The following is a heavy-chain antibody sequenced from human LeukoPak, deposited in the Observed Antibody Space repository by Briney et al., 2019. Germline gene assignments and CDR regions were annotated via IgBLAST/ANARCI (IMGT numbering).Heavy chain of an antibody. D-gene: IGHD3-16*01. CDR1: GYTLTELS. Sequence: ASVKVSCKVSGYTLTELSMHWVRQAPGKGLEWMGGFDPEDGETIYAQKFRGRVTMTEDTSTDTAYMELSSLRSEDTAVYYCATCHWGSSSLCYWGQGTLVTVSS. J-gene: IGHJ4*02. CDR3: ATCHWGSSSLCY. CDR2: FDPEDGET. V-gene: IGHV1-24*01.